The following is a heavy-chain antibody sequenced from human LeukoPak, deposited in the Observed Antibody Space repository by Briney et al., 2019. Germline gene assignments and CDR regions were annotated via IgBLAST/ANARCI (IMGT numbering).Heavy chain of an antibody. D-gene: IGHD3-10*01. CDR3: ARDRGPRTGFMVREAYDY. Sequence: GGSLRLSCATSGLTFSDYWIHWVRQAPGKGLVWVSRINTDGSITNYADSVKGRFSISRDNAKNTLYLQMSSLRAEDTAVYYCARDRGPRTGFMVREAYDYWGQGTLVTVSS. J-gene: IGHJ4*02. V-gene: IGHV3-74*01. CDR1: GLTFSDYW. CDR2: INTDGSIT.